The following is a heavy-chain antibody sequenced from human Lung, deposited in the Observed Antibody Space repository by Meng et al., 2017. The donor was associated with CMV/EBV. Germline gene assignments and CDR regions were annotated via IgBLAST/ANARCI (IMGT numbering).Heavy chain of an antibody. CDR3: ARGWGSNSILSDYYYAMDV. J-gene: IGHJ6*02. D-gene: IGHD2-21*01. CDR1: GFTFSSYA. Sequence: GESXKISCAAAGFTFSSYAMHWVRQAPGKGLEWVAVISFDGNNKYNADSVKGRFTISRDNSKNTLYLQMNSLRAEDTAVYYCARGWGSNSILSDYYYAMDVWGQGTTVTFSS. V-gene: IGHV3-30-3*01. CDR2: ISFDGNNK.